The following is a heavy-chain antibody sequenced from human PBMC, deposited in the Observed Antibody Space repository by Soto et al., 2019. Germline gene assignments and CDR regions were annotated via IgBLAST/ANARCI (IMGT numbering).Heavy chain of an antibody. Sequence: PGGSLRLSCAASGFTFSSYSMNWVRQAPGKGLEWISAISGSGGSTYYADSVKGRFTISRDNSKNTLYLQMNSLRAEDTAVYYCAKDLYGVFDYWGQGTLVTVSS. CDR3: AKDLYGVFDY. CDR2: ISGSGGST. J-gene: IGHJ4*02. CDR1: GFTFSSYS. D-gene: IGHD3-16*01. V-gene: IGHV3-23*01.